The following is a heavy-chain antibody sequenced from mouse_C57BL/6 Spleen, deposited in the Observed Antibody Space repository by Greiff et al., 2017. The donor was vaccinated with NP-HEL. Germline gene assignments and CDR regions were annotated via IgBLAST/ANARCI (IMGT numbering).Heavy chain of an antibody. Sequence: EVQLVESGGGLVQPKGSLKLSCAASGFSFNTYAMNWVRQAPGKGLEWVARIRSKSNNYATYYADSVKERFTISRYDSESMLYLQMNNLKTEDTAMYYCVRHEERLYAMDYWGQGTSVTVSS. CDR3: VRHEERLYAMDY. CDR2: IRSKSNNYAT. J-gene: IGHJ4*01. CDR1: GFSFNTYA. V-gene: IGHV10-1*01. D-gene: IGHD1-2*01.